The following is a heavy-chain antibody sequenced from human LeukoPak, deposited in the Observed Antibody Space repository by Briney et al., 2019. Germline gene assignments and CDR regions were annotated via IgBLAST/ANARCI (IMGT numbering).Heavy chain of an antibody. CDR3: ARELSGSSGYYLGY. Sequence: GGSLRLSCAASGFTFSSYGMHWVRQAPGKGLEWVAVIWYDGSNKYNADSVKGRFTISRDNSKNTLYLQMNSLRAEDAAVYYCARELSGSSGYYLGYWGQGTLVTVSP. V-gene: IGHV3-33*01. CDR1: GFTFSSYG. D-gene: IGHD3-22*01. J-gene: IGHJ4*02. CDR2: IWYDGSNK.